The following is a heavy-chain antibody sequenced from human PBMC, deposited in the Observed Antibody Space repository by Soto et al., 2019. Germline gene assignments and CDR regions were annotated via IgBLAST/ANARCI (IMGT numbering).Heavy chain of an antibody. J-gene: IGHJ3*02. CDR1: GYTFTTYG. CDR3: ATVAAVAAPDAFDI. CDR2: ISGYNGNT. V-gene: IGHV1-18*01. D-gene: IGHD6-19*01. Sequence: ASVKVSCKASGYTFTTYGISWVRQAPGQGLEWMGWISGYNGNTNYAQKLQGRVTMTTDTSTDTAYMELSSLRSEDTAVYYCATVAAVAAPDAFDIWGQGTRVTVAS.